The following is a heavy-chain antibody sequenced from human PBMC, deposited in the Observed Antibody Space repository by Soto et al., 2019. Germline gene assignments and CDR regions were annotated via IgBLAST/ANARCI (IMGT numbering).Heavy chain of an antibody. D-gene: IGHD2-21*02. CDR2: IDPSDSYT. J-gene: IGHJ6*02. V-gene: IGHV5-10-1*01. CDR1: GYSFTSYW. Sequence: PGESLKISCRGSGYSFTSYWISWVRQMPGKGLEWMGRIDPSDSYTSYSPSFQGHVTISADKSISTAYLQWSSLKASDTAMYYCARQYGGNSPYYYYYGMDVWGQGTTVTVSS. CDR3: ARQYGGNSPYYYYYGMDV.